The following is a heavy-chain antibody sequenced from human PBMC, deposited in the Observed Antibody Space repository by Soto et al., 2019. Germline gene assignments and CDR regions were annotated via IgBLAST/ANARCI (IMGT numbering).Heavy chain of an antibody. V-gene: IGHV1-69*06. CDR2: IIPIFGTA. Sequence: QVQLVQSGAEVKKPGSSVKVSCKASGGTFSSYAISWVRQAPGQGLEWMGGIIPIFGTANYAQKFQGRVMITADKSTSTAYMELSSVRSEDTAVYYCARALEFRGGYSYGNHNWFEPWGQGTLVTGSS. CDR1: GGTFSSYA. D-gene: IGHD5-18*01. J-gene: IGHJ5*02. CDR3: ARALEFRGGYSYGNHNWFEP.